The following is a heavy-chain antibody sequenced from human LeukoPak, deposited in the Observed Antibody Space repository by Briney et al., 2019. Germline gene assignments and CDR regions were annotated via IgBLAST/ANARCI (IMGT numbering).Heavy chain of an antibody. CDR2: IYYSGST. D-gene: IGHD2-2*01. CDR3: ARTLGYCSSTSCLYYYYGMDV. Sequence: PSETLSLTCTVSGGSISSYYWSWIRQPPGKGLEWIGYIYYSGSTNYNPSLKSRVTISVDTSKNQFSLKLSSVTAADTAVYYCARTLGYCSSTSCLYYYYGMDVWGQGTTVTVSS. CDR1: GGSISSYY. J-gene: IGHJ6*02. V-gene: IGHV4-59*01.